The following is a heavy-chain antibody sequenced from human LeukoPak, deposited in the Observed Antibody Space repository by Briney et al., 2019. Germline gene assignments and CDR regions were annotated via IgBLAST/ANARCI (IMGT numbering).Heavy chain of an antibody. Sequence: SETLSLTCTVSGGSISSTIYYWGWLRQPPGKGLEWIGIIYYSGSTYYNPSLKSRLTISVDTSKNQFSLELTSVTAADTSVYYCAAAGYSSGWNVFDFWGQGTLVTVSS. CDR1: GGSISSTIYY. V-gene: IGHV4-39*01. D-gene: IGHD6-19*01. CDR3: AAAGYSSGWNVFDF. J-gene: IGHJ4*02. CDR2: IYYSGST.